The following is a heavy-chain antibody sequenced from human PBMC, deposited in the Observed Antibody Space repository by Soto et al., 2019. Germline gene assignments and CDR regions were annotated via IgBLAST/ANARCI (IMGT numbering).Heavy chain of an antibody. Sequence: QVQLVQSGAEVKKPGASVKVSCKASGYTFTNYDFNWVRQAPGQGLEWMGWMNPNSGNTGYPQKFQGRVTMTRDTSISTAYMELSSLRSEDTAVYYCARATGYNSGCDAFNIWGQGTMVTVSS. CDR1: GYTFTNYD. D-gene: IGHD6-25*01. J-gene: IGHJ3*02. CDR3: ARATGYNSGCDAFNI. CDR2: MNPNSGNT. V-gene: IGHV1-8*01.